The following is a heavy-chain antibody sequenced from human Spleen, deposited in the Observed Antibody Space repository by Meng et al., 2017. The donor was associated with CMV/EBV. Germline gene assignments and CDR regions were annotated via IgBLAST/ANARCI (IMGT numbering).Heavy chain of an antibody. Sequence: SETLSLTCTVSGGSISSSSYYWGWIRQPPGKGLEWIGSIYYSGSTYYNPSLKSRVTISVDTSKNQFSLNLSSVTAADTAVYYCARVYDFSKYGRYYYYGMDVWGQGTTVTVSS. D-gene: IGHD4-11*01. V-gene: IGHV4-39*07. CDR1: GGSISSSSYY. CDR3: ARVYDFSKYGRYYYYGMDV. J-gene: IGHJ6*02. CDR2: IYYSGST.